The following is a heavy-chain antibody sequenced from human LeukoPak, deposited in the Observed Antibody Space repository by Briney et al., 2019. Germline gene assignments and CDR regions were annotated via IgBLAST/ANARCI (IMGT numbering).Heavy chain of an antibody. D-gene: IGHD3-3*01. Sequence: PGGSLRRSCAASGFTFSSYAMHWVRQAPGKGLEWVAVISYDGSNKYYADSVKGRFTISRDNSKNTLYLQMNSLRAEDTAVYYCARANSGTYYDFWSGYPYYYGMDVWGQGTTVTVSS. CDR1: GFTFSSYA. CDR2: ISYDGSNK. J-gene: IGHJ6*02. CDR3: ARANSGTYYDFWSGYPYYYGMDV. V-gene: IGHV3-30-3*01.